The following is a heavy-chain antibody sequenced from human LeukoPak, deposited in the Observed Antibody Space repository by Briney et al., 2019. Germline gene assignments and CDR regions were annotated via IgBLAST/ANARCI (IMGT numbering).Heavy chain of an antibody. CDR3: ASNPDGYNPTFDY. D-gene: IGHD5-24*01. V-gene: IGHV3-66*01. CDR1: GFTFSSYE. J-gene: IGHJ4*02. Sequence: TGGSLRLSCAASGFTFSSYEMNWVRQAPGKGLEWVSVIYSGGSTYYADSVKGRFTISRDNSKNTLYLQMNSLRAEDTAVYYCASNPDGYNPTFDYWGQGTLVTVSS. CDR2: IYSGGST.